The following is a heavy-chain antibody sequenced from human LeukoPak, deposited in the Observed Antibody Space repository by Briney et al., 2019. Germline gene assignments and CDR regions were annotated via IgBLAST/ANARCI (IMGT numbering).Heavy chain of an antibody. CDR2: ISGDGATT. V-gene: IGHV3-23*01. D-gene: IGHD1-26*01. CDR1: GFTFNTYA. Sequence: GKSLRLSCAASGFTFNTYAMSWVRQAPGKGLEWVAVISGDGATTHYADSVKGRFTVSRDNSKDTLYLQMNSLRAEDTAVYYCARRSASGYWGQGTLVTVSS. CDR3: ARRSASGY. J-gene: IGHJ4*02.